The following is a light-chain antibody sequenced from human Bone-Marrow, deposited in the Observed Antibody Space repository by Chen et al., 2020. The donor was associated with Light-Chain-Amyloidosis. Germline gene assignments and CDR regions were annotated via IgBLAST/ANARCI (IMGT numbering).Light chain of an antibody. CDR2: RNN. V-gene: IGLV1-47*01. CDR3: AAGDDSLSGV. J-gene: IGLJ3*02. CDR1: SSNIGSNY. Sequence: QAVLTQPPSASGTPGQRVTIPGSGSSSNIGSNYVYWYQQLPGMAPKLLIDRNNQRPSGFPVRFSGSKSGNSASLAISGIRSGDESDYYWAAGDDSLSGVFGGGTKLTVL.